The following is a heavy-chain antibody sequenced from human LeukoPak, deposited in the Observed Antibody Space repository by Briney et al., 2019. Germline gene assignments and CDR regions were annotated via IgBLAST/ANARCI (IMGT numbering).Heavy chain of an antibody. CDR1: GGSIRSYY. CDR2: INHSGST. CDR3: ARRAMIFGVVIPFDS. J-gene: IGHJ4*02. V-gene: IGHV4-34*01. D-gene: IGHD3/OR15-3a*01. Sequence: SETLSLTCSVSGGSIRSYYWSWIRQPPGKGLEWIGEINHSGSTNYNPSLKSRVTISVDTSKNQFSLRLNSVTAADTAVYYCARRAMIFGVVIPFDSWGQGTLVTVSS.